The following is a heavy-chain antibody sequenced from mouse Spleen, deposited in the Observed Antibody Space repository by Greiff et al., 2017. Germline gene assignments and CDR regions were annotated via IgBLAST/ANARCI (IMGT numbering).Heavy chain of an antibody. CDR3: AREFYYYDGSYDYFDY. CDR1: GYSITSGYY. Sequence: ESGPGLVKPSQSLSLTCSVTGYSITSGYYWKWIRQFPGNKLEWMGYISYDGSNNYNPSLKNRISITRDTSKNQFFLKLNSVTTEDTATYYCAREFYYYDGSYDYFDYWGQGTTLTVSS. J-gene: IGHJ2*01. CDR2: ISYDGSN. D-gene: IGHD1-1*01. V-gene: IGHV3-6*01.